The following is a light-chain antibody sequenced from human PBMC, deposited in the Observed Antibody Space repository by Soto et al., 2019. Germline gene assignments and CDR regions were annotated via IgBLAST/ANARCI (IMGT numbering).Light chain of an antibody. V-gene: IGLV1-40*01. CDR1: SSNIGAGYD. Sequence: QSVLTQPPSVSGAPGQRVTISCTGSSSNIGAGYDVHWYQQLPGTAPKLLVSGDTNRPSGVPDRFSGSKSGTSASLAITGLRDEDEADYYCQSFDSSLSGWVFAGGTKLTVL. CDR3: QSFDSSLSGWV. J-gene: IGLJ3*02. CDR2: GDT.